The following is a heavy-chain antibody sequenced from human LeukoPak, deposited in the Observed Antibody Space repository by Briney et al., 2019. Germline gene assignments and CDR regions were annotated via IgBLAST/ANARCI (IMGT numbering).Heavy chain of an antibody. CDR2: IYTSGGT. D-gene: IGHD6-6*01. V-gene: IGHV4-4*09. Sequence: SETLSLTCTVSGDSISSYYWSWIRQPPGKGLEWIGYIYTSGGTNYIPSLKGQVTISIDTSKNQFSLKLSSVTAADSAVYYCARLTRLSTSPDRYYLDYWGQGTLVTVSS. J-gene: IGHJ4*02. CDR1: GDSISSYY. CDR3: ARLTRLSTSPDRYYLDY.